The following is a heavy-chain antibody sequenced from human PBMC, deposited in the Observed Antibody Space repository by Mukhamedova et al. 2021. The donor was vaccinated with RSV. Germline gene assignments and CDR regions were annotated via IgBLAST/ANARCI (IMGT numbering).Heavy chain of an antibody. Sequence: TIYYADSVKGRFTISRDNAKNSLYLQMNSLRAEDTAVYYCARTRGGRAHDYWGQGTLVTVSS. J-gene: IGHJ4*02. CDR2: TI. V-gene: IGHV3-11*01. CDR3: ARTRGGRAHDY. D-gene: IGHD1-26*01.